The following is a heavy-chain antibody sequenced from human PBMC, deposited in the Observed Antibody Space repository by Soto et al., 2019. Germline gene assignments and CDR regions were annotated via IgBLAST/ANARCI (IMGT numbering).Heavy chain of an antibody. CDR2: IYYSGSN. CDR3: AAGDYGDYAY. V-gene: IGHV4-59*01. Sequence: SETLSLTCTVSGGSISSYYWSCIRQPPGKGLEWIGYIYYSGSNNYNPSLKSRVTISVDTSKNQFSLKLSSVTAADTAVYYCAAGDYGDYAYGGQGTLVTVSS. J-gene: IGHJ4*02. D-gene: IGHD4-17*01. CDR1: GGSISSYY.